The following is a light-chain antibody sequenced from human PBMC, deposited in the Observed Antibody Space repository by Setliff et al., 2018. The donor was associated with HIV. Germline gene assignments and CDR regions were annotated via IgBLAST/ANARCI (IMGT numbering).Light chain of an antibody. CDR3: QSYDSSLSGSGV. J-gene: IGLJ1*01. V-gene: IGLV1-40*01. Sequence: VLTQPPSVSGAPGQRVTISCTGSSSNIGAGYDVHWYQQLPGTAPKLLIYGNSNRPSGVPDRFSASKSGTSASLAITGLQDEDEADYYCQSYDSSLSGSGVFGTGTKVTVL. CDR2: GNS. CDR1: SSNIGAGYD.